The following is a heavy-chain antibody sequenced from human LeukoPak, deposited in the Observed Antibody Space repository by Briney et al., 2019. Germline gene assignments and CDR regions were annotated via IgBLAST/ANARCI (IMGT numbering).Heavy chain of an antibody. CDR1: GGSISSSSYY. CDR3: ARGGVVAGESGVDY. J-gene: IGHJ4*02. V-gene: IGHV4-39*01. D-gene: IGHD6-19*01. Sequence: TSETLSLTCTVSGGSISSSSYYWGWIRQPPGKGLEWIGSIYYSGSTYYNPSLKSRVTISVDTSKNQFSLKLSSVTAADTAVYYCARGGVVAGESGVDYWGQGTLVTVSS. CDR2: IYYSGST.